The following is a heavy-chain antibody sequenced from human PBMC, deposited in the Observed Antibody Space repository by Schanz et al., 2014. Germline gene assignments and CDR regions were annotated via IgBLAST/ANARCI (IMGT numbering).Heavy chain of an antibody. CDR1: GGTFRSYT. V-gene: IGHV1-69*02. Sequence: QVQLVQSGAEVKKPGSSVKVSCKASGGTFRSYTVSWVRQAPGQGLEWMGRITPTLGKVDYAQKFQGRVTITADKSTSTAYMELSRLRSDDTAVYFCARHQWRLLNPDRGPSTGGLEIWGQGTMVTVSS. J-gene: IGHJ3*02. CDR3: ARHQWRLLNPDRGPSTGGLEI. CDR2: ITPTLGKV. D-gene: IGHD1-26*01.